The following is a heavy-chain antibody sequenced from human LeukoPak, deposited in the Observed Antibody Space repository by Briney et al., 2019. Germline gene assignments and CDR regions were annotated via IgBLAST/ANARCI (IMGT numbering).Heavy chain of an antibody. Sequence: SETLSPTCTVSGGSISSSSYYWGWIRQPPGKGLEWIGSIYYSGSTYYNPSLKSRVTISVDTSKNQFSLKLSSVTAADTAVYYCASRAVLNYFVDYWGQGTLVTVSS. D-gene: IGHD2/OR15-2a*01. V-gene: IGHV4-39*01. CDR3: ASRAVLNYFVDY. CDR2: IYYSGST. J-gene: IGHJ4*02. CDR1: GGSISSSSYY.